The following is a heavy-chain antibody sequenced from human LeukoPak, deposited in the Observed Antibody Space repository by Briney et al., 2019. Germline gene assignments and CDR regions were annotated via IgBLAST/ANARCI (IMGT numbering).Heavy chain of an antibody. D-gene: IGHD5-24*01. CDR1: GDSISNPNW. J-gene: IGHJ4*02. CDR2: IYYSGST. V-gene: IGHV4-39*01. Sequence: SETLSLTCAVSGDSISNPNWWSWIRQPPGKGLEWIGSIYYSGSTYYNPSLKSRVTISVDTSKNQFSLKLSSVTAADTAVYYCASMPMATITFDYWGQGTLVTVSS. CDR3: ASMPMATITFDY.